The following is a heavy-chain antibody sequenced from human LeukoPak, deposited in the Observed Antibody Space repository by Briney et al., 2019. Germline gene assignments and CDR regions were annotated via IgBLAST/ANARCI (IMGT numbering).Heavy chain of an antibody. D-gene: IGHD3-10*01. J-gene: IGHJ4*02. CDR2: IGKDGSEK. CDR1: GFAFASYW. V-gene: IGHV3-7*01. Sequence: GSLRLSCAASGFAFASYWMVWVRQAPGKGLEWVASIGKDGSEKSYVDSVKGRFTISRDNARNSLYLQMSSLRVEDTAVYYCARDLPVPSLVRGIIIYGLIDYWGQGTLVTVSS. CDR3: ARDLPVPSLVRGIIIYGLIDY.